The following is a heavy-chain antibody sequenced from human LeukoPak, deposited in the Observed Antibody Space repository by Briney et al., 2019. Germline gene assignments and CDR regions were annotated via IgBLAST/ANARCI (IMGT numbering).Heavy chain of an antibody. Sequence: GGSLRLSCAASGFTFSSYSMNWVRQAPGKGLEWVSSISSSSSYIYYADSVKGRFTISRDNAKNSLYLQMNSLRAEDTAVYYCARWYCSGGSCYSGANYYFDYWGQGTLVTASS. J-gene: IGHJ4*02. CDR2: ISSSSSYI. CDR3: ARWYCSGGSCYSGANYYFDY. V-gene: IGHV3-21*01. D-gene: IGHD2-15*01. CDR1: GFTFSSYS.